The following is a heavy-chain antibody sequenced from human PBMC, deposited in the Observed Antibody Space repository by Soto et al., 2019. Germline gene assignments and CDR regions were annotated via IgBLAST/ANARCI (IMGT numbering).Heavy chain of an antibody. CDR1: GFTFSSYG. D-gene: IGHD3-3*01. CDR2: IWYDGSNK. V-gene: IGHV3-33*01. Sequence: GGSLRLSCAASGFTFSSYGMHWVRQAPGKGLEWVAVIWYDGSNKYYADSVKGRFTISRDNSKNTLYLQMNSLRAEDTAVYYCARERYDFWSGYYYFDYLGQGTLVTVSS. CDR3: ARERYDFWSGYYYFDY. J-gene: IGHJ4*02.